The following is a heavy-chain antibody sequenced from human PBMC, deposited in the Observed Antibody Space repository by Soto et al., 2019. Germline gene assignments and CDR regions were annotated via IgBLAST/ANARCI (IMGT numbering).Heavy chain of an antibody. D-gene: IGHD6-19*01. Sequence: SETLSLTCTVSGGSISSYYWSWIRQPPGKGLEWIGYIHYSGSTNYNPSLKSRVTISVDTPKNQLSLKLSSVTAADTAVYYCARDDRSGWYYFDYWGQGTLVTVSS. CDR2: IHYSGST. CDR3: ARDDRSGWYYFDY. V-gene: IGHV4-59*01. J-gene: IGHJ4*02. CDR1: GGSISSYY.